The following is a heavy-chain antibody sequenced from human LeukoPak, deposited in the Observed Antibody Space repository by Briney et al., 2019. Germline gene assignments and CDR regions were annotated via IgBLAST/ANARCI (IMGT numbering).Heavy chain of an antibody. Sequence: SETLSLTSTLSVGSISSYYWSWIRQTPGKGLEWIGCINYSGNTDYSPSLKSRLTISVDTSKNQFSLRLRSVTAADTAVYYCARSSGWSFFDCWGQGSLVTVSS. D-gene: IGHD6-19*01. V-gene: IGHV4-59*01. CDR2: INYSGNT. CDR1: VGSISSYY. CDR3: ARSSGWSFFDC. J-gene: IGHJ4*02.